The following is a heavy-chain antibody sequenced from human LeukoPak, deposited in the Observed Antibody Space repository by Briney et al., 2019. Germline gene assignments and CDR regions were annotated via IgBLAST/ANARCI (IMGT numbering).Heavy chain of an antibody. D-gene: IGHD3-22*01. CDR3: ARIRRGSGYLEY. J-gene: IGHJ4*02. CDR1: GFSLSTSGMC. Sequence: SGPTLVNPTQTLTLTCTFSGFSLSTSGMCVSWIRQPPGKALEWLARIDWDDDKYYSTSLKTRLTISKDTSKNQVVLTMTNMDPVDTATYYCARIRRGSGYLEYWGQGTLVTASS. CDR2: IDWDDDK. V-gene: IGHV2-70*11.